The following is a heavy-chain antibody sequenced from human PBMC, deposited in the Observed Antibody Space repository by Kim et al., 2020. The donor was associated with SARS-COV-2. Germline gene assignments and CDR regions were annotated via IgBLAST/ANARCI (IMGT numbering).Heavy chain of an antibody. CDR1: GFSVSSYS. CDR3: ARGYCSISSCRYYFDS. J-gene: IGHJ4*01. Sequence: GGSLRLSCAASGFSVSSYSMNWVRQAPGKGLEWVSSMSSNSNYIYYRDSVKGRFTISRDNAKNSVYLQMIGLRAEDTAVYFCARGYCSISSCRYYFDSWG. V-gene: IGHV3-21*04. CDR2: MSSNSNYI. D-gene: IGHD2-2*01.